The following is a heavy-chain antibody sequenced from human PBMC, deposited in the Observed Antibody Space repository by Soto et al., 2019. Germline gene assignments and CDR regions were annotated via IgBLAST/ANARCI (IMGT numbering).Heavy chain of an antibody. D-gene: IGHD3-10*01. J-gene: IGHJ6*02. V-gene: IGHV5-51*01. Sequence: PWESQKISCMGSGFSFTTYWIAWVRQMPGKGLECMGIIYPGDSDTRYSPSFQGQVTISADKSINTAYLQWSSLKASDTAMYYCATISLVRGPTGSTDVWGQGTTVTVSS. CDR2: IYPGDSDT. CDR3: ATISLVRGPTGSTDV. CDR1: GFSFTTYW.